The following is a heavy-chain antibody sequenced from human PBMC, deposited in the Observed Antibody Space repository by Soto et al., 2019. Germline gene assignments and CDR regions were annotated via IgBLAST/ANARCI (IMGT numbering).Heavy chain of an antibody. CDR2: IWYDGSNK. CDR1: GFTFSSYG. J-gene: IGHJ6*02. V-gene: IGHV3-33*01. D-gene: IGHD2-15*01. CDR3: ARDCSGGSCRHYYYYGMDV. Sequence: QVQLVEPGGGVVQPGRSLRLSCAASGFTFSSYGMHWVRQAPGKGLEWVAVIWYDGSNKYYADSVKGRFTISRDNSKNTLYLQMNSLRAEDTAVYYCARDCSGGSCRHYYYYGMDVWGQGTTVTVSS.